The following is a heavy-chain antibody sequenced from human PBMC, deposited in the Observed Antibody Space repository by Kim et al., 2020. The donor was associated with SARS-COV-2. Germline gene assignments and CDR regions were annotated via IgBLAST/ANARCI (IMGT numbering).Heavy chain of an antibody. J-gene: IGHJ5*02. Sequence: TNYAQKLQGRVTMTTDTSTSTAYMELRSLRSDDTAVYYCASSPRSHWFDPWGQGTLVTVSS. CDR2: T. D-gene: IGHD2-15*01. V-gene: IGHV1-18*01. CDR3: ASSPRSHWFDP.